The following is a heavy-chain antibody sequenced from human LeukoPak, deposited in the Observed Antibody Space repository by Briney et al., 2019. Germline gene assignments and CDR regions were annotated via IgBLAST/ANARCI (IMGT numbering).Heavy chain of an antibody. CDR3: ARENFDS. V-gene: IGHV3-30*14. CDR1: GFAFSNFA. CDR2: VSYEGTIK. Sequence: GGSLRLSCAASGFAFSNFAMHWVGQAPGKGLEGVAVVSYEGTIKYYSDSAEGRFTISRDNSANIISLQMNNLTTEDTAAYYCARENFDSWGQGTLVAVSP. J-gene: IGHJ5*01.